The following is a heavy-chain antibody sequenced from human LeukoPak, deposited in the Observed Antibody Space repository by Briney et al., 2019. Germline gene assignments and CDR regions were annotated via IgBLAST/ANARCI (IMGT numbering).Heavy chain of an antibody. Sequence: GGSLRLSCAASGFTVSSNYMSWVRQAPGKGLEWVSVIYSGGSTYYADSVKGRFTISRDSSKNTLYLQMNSLRAEDTAVYYCARDDGGDWNYDYWGQGTLVTVSS. CDR3: ARDDGGDWNYDY. CDR2: IYSGGST. J-gene: IGHJ4*02. CDR1: GFTVSSNY. V-gene: IGHV3-53*01. D-gene: IGHD1-7*01.